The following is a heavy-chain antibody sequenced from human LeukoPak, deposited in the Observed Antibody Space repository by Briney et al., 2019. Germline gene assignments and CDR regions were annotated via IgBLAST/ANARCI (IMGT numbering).Heavy chain of an antibody. CDR2: INPNSGGT. Sequence: ASVKVSCKASGYTFTKYGVSWVRQAPGQGLEWVGWINPNSGGTNYAQNFQGRVTMTRDTSISTAYMELRGLISDDTAVYYCARVYGSGSPWMNFDPWGQGTLVTVSS. D-gene: IGHD3-10*01. V-gene: IGHV1-2*02. CDR1: GYTFTKYG. J-gene: IGHJ5*02. CDR3: ARVYGSGSPWMNFDP.